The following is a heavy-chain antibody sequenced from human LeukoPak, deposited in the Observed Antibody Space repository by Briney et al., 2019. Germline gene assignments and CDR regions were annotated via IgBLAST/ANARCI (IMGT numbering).Heavy chain of an antibody. Sequence: SETLSLTCTVSGGSISSGGYYWSWIRQHPGKGLEWIGYIYYSGSTYYNPSLKSRVTISVDTSKNQFSLKLSSVTAADTAVYYCARQEYSYGFYWFDPWGQGTLVTVSS. CDR2: IYYSGST. D-gene: IGHD5-18*01. J-gene: IGHJ5*02. CDR1: GGSISSGGYY. V-gene: IGHV4-31*03. CDR3: ARQEYSYGFYWFDP.